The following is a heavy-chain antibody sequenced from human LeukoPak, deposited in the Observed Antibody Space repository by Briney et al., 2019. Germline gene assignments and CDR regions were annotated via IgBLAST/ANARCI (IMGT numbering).Heavy chain of an antibody. CDR2: ISGSGGST. CDR1: GFTFSSYA. D-gene: IGHD3-16*02. Sequence: GGSLRLSCAASGFTFSSYAMSWVRQAPGKGLEWVSAISGSGGSTYYADSVKGRFTISRDNSKNTLYLQMNSLRAEDTAVYYCAKGNDGDYVWGSYRYAFDYWGQGTLVTVSS. CDR3: AKGNDGDYVWGSYRYAFDY. V-gene: IGHV3-23*01. J-gene: IGHJ4*02.